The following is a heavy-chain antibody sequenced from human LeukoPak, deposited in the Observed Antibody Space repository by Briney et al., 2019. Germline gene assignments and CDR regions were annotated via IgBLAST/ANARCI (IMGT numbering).Heavy chain of an antibody. V-gene: IGHV4-34*01. Sequence: SETLSLICAVYGGSFSGYYWSWIRQPPGKGLEWIGEINHSGSTNYNPSLKSRVTISVDTSKNQFSLKLSSVTAADTAVYYCARGLVVDFWSGYYPYFDYWGQGTLVTVSS. CDR1: GGSFSGYY. J-gene: IGHJ4*02. D-gene: IGHD3-3*01. CDR3: ARGLVVDFWSGYYPYFDY. CDR2: INHSGST.